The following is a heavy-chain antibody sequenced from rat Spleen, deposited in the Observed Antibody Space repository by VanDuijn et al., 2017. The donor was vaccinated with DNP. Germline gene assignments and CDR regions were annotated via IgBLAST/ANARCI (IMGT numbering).Heavy chain of an antibody. J-gene: IGHJ1*01. CDR2: ITDSGENT. Sequence: EVQLVESGGDLVQPGRSLTLSCAASGFTLNNYWMTWIRQAPGKGLEWVASITDSGENTYYPDSVRGRFTMSRSDARNTLYLQMDSLRSDDTALYYCPRYSGYWYLYLWGPGTMVAVSS. V-gene: IGHV5-31*01. CDR1: GFTLNNYW. D-gene: IGHD4-3*01. CDR3: PRYSGYWYLYL.